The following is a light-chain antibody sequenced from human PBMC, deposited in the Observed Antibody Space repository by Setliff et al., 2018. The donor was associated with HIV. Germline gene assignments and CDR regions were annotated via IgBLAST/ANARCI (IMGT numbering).Light chain of an antibody. CDR3: CSYARGSTYV. V-gene: IGLV2-14*03. CDR1: SSDIGRYNY. CDR2: DVS. Sequence: QSALTQPASVSGSPGQSITISCTGTSSDIGRYNYVSWDQQYPGKRPTLVIFDVSERPSGVSNRFSGSKSGNTASLIISGLQPDDEADYYCCSYARGSTYVFGSGTKVTVL. J-gene: IGLJ1*01.